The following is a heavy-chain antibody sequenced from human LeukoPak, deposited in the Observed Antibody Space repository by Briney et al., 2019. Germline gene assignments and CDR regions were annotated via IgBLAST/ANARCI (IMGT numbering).Heavy chain of an antibody. CDR3: ARDRGYNYGDFDY. Sequence: GGSLRLSCAASGFTFSNYAMSWVRQAPGKGLEWVAYISSSGSTIYYPDSVKGRFTISRDNARNSLYLQMNSLRAEDTALYYCARDRGYNYGDFDYWGQGTLVTVSS. CDR1: GFTFSNYA. CDR2: ISSSGSTI. J-gene: IGHJ4*02. D-gene: IGHD5-18*01. V-gene: IGHV3-48*03.